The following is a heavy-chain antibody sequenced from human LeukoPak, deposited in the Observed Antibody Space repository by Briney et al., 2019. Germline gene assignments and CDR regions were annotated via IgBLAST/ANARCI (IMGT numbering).Heavy chain of an antibody. J-gene: IGHJ4*02. Sequence: SVKVSCKASGGTFTSYAISWVRQAPGQGLEWMGGIIPIFGTANYAQKFQGRVTITADESTSTAYMELSSLRSEDTAVYYCAKSRVDGYNYDYWGQGTLVTVSS. CDR3: AKSRVDGYNYDY. CDR2: IIPIFGTA. D-gene: IGHD5-24*01. CDR1: GGTFTSYA. V-gene: IGHV1-69*13.